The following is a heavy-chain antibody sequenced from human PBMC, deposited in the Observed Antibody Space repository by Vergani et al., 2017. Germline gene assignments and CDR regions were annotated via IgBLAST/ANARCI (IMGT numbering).Heavy chain of an antibody. CDR3: AKVPSSWGEFDY. Sequence: VQLLESGGGLVQPGGSLRLSCAASGFTFSSYGMHWVRQAPGKGLEWVAVISYDGSNKYYADSVKGRFTISRDNSKNTLYLQMNSLRAEDTAVYYCAKVPSSWGEFDYWGQGTLVTVSS. CDR2: ISYDGSNK. D-gene: IGHD6-13*01. CDR1: GFTFSSYG. V-gene: IGHV3-30*18. J-gene: IGHJ4*02.